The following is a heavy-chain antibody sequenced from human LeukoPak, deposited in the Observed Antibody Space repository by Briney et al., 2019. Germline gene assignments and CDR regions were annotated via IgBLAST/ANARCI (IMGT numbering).Heavy chain of an antibody. J-gene: IGHJ4*02. CDR1: DGSFSGYY. CDR2: INHSGST. Sequence: SETLSLTCAVYDGSFSGYYWSWIRQPPGKGLEWIGEINHSGSTNYNPSLKSRVTISVDTSKNQFSLKLSSVTAADTAVYYCASIGSGSYYNEYFDYWGQGTLVTVSS. CDR3: ASIGSGSYYNEYFDY. V-gene: IGHV4-34*01. D-gene: IGHD3-10*01.